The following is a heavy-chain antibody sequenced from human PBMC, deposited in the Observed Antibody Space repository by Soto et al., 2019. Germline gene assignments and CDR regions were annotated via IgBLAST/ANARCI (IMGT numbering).Heavy chain of an antibody. D-gene: IGHD4-4*01. CDR1: SGAISSGGYY. V-gene: IGHV4-31*03. Sequence: QLQLQASGPGLVQPSQTLSLTGTVSSGAISSGGYYLSWIRQHPGKRLEWLGYIYYSGRTYYNPSLERGVTISVYTSNNQLSLKLSSVSAADTAVYACAREASMYSNYDGSRFYYWGQGSLVTVA. J-gene: IGHJ4*02. CDR3: AREASMYSNYDGSRFYY. CDR2: IYYSGRT.